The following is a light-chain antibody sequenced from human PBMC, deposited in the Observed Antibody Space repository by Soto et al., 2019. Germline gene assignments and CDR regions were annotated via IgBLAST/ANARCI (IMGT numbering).Light chain of an antibody. V-gene: IGKV3-20*01. CDR3: QQYGNFPRS. CDR1: QSVTSGD. J-gene: IGKJ1*01. CDR2: GAS. Sequence: EIVLTQSPGTLSLSPGERPTLSCRASQSVTSGDLAWYQQKPGQAPRLLMYGASRRITGVPDRFSGSGSGTDFTLTISRLQPEDFAVYYCQQYGNFPRSFGQGTKVEI.